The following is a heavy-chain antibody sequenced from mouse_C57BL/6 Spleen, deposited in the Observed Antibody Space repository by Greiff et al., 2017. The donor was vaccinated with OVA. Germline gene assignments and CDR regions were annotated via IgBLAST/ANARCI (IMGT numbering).Heavy chain of an antibody. CDR2: ISDGGSYT. V-gene: IGHV5-4*01. J-gene: IGHJ1*03. D-gene: IGHD1-1*01. Sequence: EVHLVESGGGLVKPGGSLKLSCAASGFTFSSYAMSWVRQTPEKRLEWVATISDGGSYTYYPDNVKGRFTISRDNAKNNLYLQMSHLKSEDTAMYYCARDPGYYYGSNFYWYFDVWGTGTTVTVSS. CDR1: GFTFSSYA. CDR3: ARDPGYYYGSNFYWYFDV.